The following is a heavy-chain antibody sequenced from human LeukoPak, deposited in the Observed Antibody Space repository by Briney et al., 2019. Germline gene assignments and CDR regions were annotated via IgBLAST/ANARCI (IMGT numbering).Heavy chain of an antibody. J-gene: IGHJ4*02. CDR1: GFTFTSSA. V-gene: IGHV1-58*01. D-gene: IGHD5-24*01. CDR2: IVVGSGNT. CDR3: AAALDGYNLGLDY. Sequence: ASVKVSCKASGFTFTSSAVQWVRQARGQRLEWIGWIVVGSGNTNYAQKFQERVTITRDMSTSTAYMELSSLRSEDTAVYYCAAALDGYNLGLDYWGQGTLVTVSP.